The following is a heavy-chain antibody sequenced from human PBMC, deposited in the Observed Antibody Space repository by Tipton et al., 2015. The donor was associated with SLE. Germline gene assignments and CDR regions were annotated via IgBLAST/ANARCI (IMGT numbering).Heavy chain of an antibody. CDR3: AREQGAAGGPPIVVSWFDP. J-gene: IGHJ5*02. CDR2: INHSGST. D-gene: IGHD2-15*01. CDR1: GGSFSGYY. Sequence: TLSLTCAVYGGSFSGYYWSWTRQPPGKGLEWIGEINHSGSTNYNPSLKSRVTISVDTSKNQFSMKLSSVTAADTAVYYCAREQGAAGGPPIVVSWFDPWGQGTLVTVSS. V-gene: IGHV4-34*01.